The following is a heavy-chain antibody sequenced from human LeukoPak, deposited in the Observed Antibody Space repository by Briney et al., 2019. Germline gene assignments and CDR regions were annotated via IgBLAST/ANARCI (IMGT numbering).Heavy chain of an antibody. CDR3: ARVKKSSFNLYAFDI. J-gene: IGHJ3*02. CDR2: INPNSGGT. Sequence: ASVKVSCKASGYTFTGYYMHWERQAPGQGLEWMGWINPNSGGTNYAQKFQGRVTMTRDTSISTAYMELSRLRSDDTAVYYCARVKKSSFNLYAFDIWGQGTMVTVSS. D-gene: IGHD6-6*01. CDR1: GYTFTGYY. V-gene: IGHV1-2*02.